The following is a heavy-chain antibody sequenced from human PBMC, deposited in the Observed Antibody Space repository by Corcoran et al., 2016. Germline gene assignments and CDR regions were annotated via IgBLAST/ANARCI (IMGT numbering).Heavy chain of an antibody. D-gene: IGHD6-19*01. CDR3: ARGGGWYGDAFDI. Sequence: QVQLVQSGAEVKKPGASVKVSCKASGYTFTSYAMHWVRQAPGQRLEWMGWINAGNGNTKYSQKFQGRVTITRDTSASTAYMELSSLRSEDTAVYYCARGGGWYGDAFDIWGQGTMVTVSS. CDR2: INAGNGNT. CDR1: GYTFTSYA. V-gene: IGHV1-3*01. J-gene: IGHJ3*02.